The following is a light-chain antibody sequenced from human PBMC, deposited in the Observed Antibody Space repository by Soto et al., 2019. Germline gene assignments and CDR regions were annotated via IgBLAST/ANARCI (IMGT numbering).Light chain of an antibody. CDR1: QNVNSN. CDR2: GAS. CDR3: HYYNNWPRT. J-gene: IGKJ1*01. Sequence: EIVMTQSPASLSVSPGERATLSCRASQNVNSNLAWYQQKPGQAPRFLIYGASTRATGIPARFSGSGSGTEFTLTISSLQSEDFAVYYCHYYNNWPRTFGQGTKV. V-gene: IGKV3-15*01.